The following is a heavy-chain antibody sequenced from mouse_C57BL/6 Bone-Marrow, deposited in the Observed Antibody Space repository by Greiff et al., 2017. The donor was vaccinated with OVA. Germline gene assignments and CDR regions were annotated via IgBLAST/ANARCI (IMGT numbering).Heavy chain of an antibody. CDR1: GFTFSDYG. J-gene: IGHJ2*01. V-gene: IGHV5-17*01. Sequence: EVQVVESGGGLVKPGGSLKLSCAASGFTFSDYGMHWVRQAPEKGLEWVAYISSGSSTIYYAATVKGRFTISRDNAKNTLFLQMTSLRSEDRAMYYCARRNWDYLDYWGQGTTLTVSS. CDR2: ISSGSSTI. D-gene: IGHD4-1*01. CDR3: ARRNWDYLDY.